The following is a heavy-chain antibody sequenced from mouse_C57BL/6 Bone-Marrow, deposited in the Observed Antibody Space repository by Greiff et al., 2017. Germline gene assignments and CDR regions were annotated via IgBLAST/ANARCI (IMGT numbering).Heavy chain of an antibody. D-gene: IGHD1-1*01. CDR2: ISSGSSTI. CDR3: ARTYGSSYCDY. CDR1: GFTFSDYG. Sequence: EVKVVASGGGLVKPGGSLKLSCAASGFTFSDYGMHWVRQAPEKGLEGVAYISSGSSTIYYADTVKGRFTISRDNAKNTLVLQMTSLRSEDTAMYYCARTYGSSYCDYWGQGTTLTVSS. J-gene: IGHJ2*01. V-gene: IGHV5-17*01.